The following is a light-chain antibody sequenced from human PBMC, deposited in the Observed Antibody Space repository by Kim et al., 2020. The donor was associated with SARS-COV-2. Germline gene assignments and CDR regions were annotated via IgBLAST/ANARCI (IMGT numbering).Light chain of an antibody. J-gene: IGLJ2*01. CDR1: SSDVGGYNY. CDR3: SSYTTSSTLDVV. CDR2: DVS. V-gene: IGLV2-14*03. Sequence: QSALTQPASVSGSPGQSITISCTGTSSDVGGYNYVSWYQQHPGNAPKLMIYDVSNRPSGVSNRFSGSKSGNTASLTISGLQAEDEAVYYCSSYTTSSTLDVVFGGGTQLTVL.